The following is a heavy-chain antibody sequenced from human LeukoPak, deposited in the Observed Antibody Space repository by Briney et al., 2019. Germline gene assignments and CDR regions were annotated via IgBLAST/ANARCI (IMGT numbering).Heavy chain of an antibody. Sequence: SVKVSCKACGYTFTGYYRHLVRQAPGQGREGMGWINPNSGGTNYAQKFQGRVTMTRDTSISTAYMELSRLRSDDTAVYYCASRSSTSTMGFDPWGQGTLVTVSS. D-gene: IGHD2-2*01. CDR1: GYTFTGYY. V-gene: IGHV1-2*02. CDR3: ASRSSTSTMGFDP. J-gene: IGHJ5*02. CDR2: INPNSGGT.